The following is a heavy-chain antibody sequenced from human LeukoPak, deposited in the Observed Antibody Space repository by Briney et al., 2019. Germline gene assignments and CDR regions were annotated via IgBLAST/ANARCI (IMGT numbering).Heavy chain of an antibody. J-gene: IGHJ3*02. D-gene: IGHD1-26*01. V-gene: IGHV3-30*03. CDR1: GFTFSSYA. Sequence: QTGGSLRLSCAASGFTFSSYAMSWVRQAPGKGLEWVAVISYDGNNKYYAGSVKGRFTISRDNSKNTLYLQMNSLRIEDTAVYYCARGPRGDLVGATLYDFVDIWGQGTMVTVSS. CDR2: ISYDGNNK. CDR3: ARGPRGDLVGATLYDFVDI.